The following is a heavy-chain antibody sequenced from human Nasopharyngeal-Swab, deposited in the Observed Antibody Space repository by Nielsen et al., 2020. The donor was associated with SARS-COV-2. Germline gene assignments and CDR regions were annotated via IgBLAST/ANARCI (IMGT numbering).Heavy chain of an antibody. CDR2: ISSSCSTI. D-gene: IGHD2-2*01. CDR1: GFTFSSYE. CDR3: ARDFGFCSSTSCSLLTFDY. Sequence: GGSLRLSFAASGFTFSSYEMNWVRQAPGKGLEWVSYISSSCSTIYYADSVKGRFTISRDNAKNSLYLQMNSLRAEDTAVYYCARDFGFCSSTSCSLLTFDYWGQGTLVTVSS. J-gene: IGHJ4*02. V-gene: IGHV3-48*03.